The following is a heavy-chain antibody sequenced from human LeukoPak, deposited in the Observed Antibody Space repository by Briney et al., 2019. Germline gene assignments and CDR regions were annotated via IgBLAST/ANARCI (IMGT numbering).Heavy chain of an antibody. CDR2: ISNSGST. V-gene: IGHV4-59*11. D-gene: IGHD2-15*01. CDR1: GGSISSHY. CDR3: GRDALVGYFSYYYMDV. Sequence: SESLSLTCTVSGGSISSHYWTWIRQSPVKGLEWIGDISNSGSTSYNPSLKSRVTISIDTSKNQFSLKLSSVTAADTAVYYCGRDALVGYFSYYYMDVWGKGTTVTVSS. J-gene: IGHJ6*03.